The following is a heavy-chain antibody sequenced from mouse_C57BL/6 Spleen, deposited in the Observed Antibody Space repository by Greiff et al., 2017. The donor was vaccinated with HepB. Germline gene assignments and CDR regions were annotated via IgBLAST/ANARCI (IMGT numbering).Heavy chain of an antibody. V-gene: IGHV1-18*01. CDR1: GYTFTDYN. Sequence: VQLKESGPELVKPGASVKIPCKASGYTFTDYNMDWVKQSHGKSLEWIGDINPNNGGTIYNQKFKGKATLTGDKSSSTAYMELRSLTSEDTAVYYCARSSYYYGSSYFDYWGQGTTLTVSS. D-gene: IGHD1-1*01. CDR3: ARSSYYYGSSYFDY. CDR2: INPNNGGT. J-gene: IGHJ2*01.